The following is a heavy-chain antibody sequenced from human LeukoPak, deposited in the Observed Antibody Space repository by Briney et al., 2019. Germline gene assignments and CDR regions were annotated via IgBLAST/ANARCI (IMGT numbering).Heavy chain of an antibody. CDR3: AREASTVSSGYYSYYFDY. CDR1: GGSISSGDYY. Sequence: SETLSLTCTVSGGSISSGDYYWSWIRQPPGKGLEWIGYIYYSGSTYYNPSLKSRVTISVDSSKNQFSLKLSSVTAADTAVYYCAREASTVSSGYYSYYFDYWGQGTLVTVSS. CDR2: IYYSGST. D-gene: IGHD3-22*01. V-gene: IGHV4-30-4*01. J-gene: IGHJ4*02.